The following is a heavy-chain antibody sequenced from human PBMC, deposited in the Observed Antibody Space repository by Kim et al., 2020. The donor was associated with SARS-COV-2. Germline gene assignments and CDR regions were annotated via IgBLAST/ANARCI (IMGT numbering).Heavy chain of an antibody. Sequence: GGSLRLSCAASGFTFSSYAMHWVRQAPGKGLEWVAVISYDGSNKYYADSVKGRFTISRDNSKNTLYLQMNSLRAEDTAVYYCARDRGVGVVTPDWPYWG. CDR3: ARDRGVGVVTPDWPY. V-gene: IGHV3-30*04. CDR2: ISYDGSNK. CDR1: GFTFSSYA. D-gene: IGHD2-21*02. J-gene: IGHJ4*01.